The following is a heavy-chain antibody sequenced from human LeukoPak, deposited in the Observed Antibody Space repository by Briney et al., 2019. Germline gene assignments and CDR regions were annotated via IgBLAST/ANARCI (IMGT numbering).Heavy chain of an antibody. CDR2: ISGSGGST. CDR1: GLTFSSYA. D-gene: IGHD4-17*01. CDR3: AGNYGDYVGEFDY. V-gene: IGHV3-23*01. Sequence: GGSLRLSCAASGLTFSSYAMSWVRQAPGKGLEWVSAISGSGGSTYYADSVKGRFTISRDNSKNTLYLQMNSLRAEDTAVYYCAGNYGDYVGEFDYWGQGTLVTVSS. J-gene: IGHJ4*02.